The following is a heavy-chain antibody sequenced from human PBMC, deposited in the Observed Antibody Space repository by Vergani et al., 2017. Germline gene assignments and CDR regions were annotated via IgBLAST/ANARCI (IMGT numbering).Heavy chain of an antibody. CDR3: ARCLDDFWSGYGTVDY. V-gene: IGHV3-11*01. CDR1: GFTFSDYY. Sequence: VQLLESGGGLVQPGGSLRLSCAASGFTFSDYYMSWIRQAPGKGLEWVSYISSSGSTIYYAGSVKGRFTISRDNAKNSLYLQMNSLRAEDRAVYYCARCLDDFWSGYGTVDYWGQGTLVTVSS. J-gene: IGHJ4*02. D-gene: IGHD3-3*01. CDR2: ISSSGSTI.